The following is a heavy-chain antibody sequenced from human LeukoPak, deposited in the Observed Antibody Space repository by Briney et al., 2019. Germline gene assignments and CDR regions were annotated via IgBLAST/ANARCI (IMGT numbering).Heavy chain of an antibody. Sequence: GGSLRLSCAASGFTSSSYAMSWVRQAPGKGLEWVSAISGSGGSTYYADSVKGRFTISRDNSKNTLYLQMNSLRAEDTAVYYCAKGRPRFLEWLLDYWGQGTLVTVSS. D-gene: IGHD3-3*01. V-gene: IGHV3-23*01. CDR3: AKGRPRFLEWLLDY. CDR1: GFTSSSYA. J-gene: IGHJ4*02. CDR2: ISGSGGST.